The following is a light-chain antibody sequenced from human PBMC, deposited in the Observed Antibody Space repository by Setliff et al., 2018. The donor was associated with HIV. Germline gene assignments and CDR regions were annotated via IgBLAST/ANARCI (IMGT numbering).Light chain of an antibody. J-gene: IGLJ1*01. CDR2: KNN. Sequence: QSVLTQPPSAYGTPGQRVTISCSGSSSNIGSNYVYWYQQLPGTAPKLLIYKNNQRPSGVPDRFSGSKSGTSASLAISGLRSEDEADYYCAAWDDNLSEVVGTGTKV. CDR1: SSNIGSNY. V-gene: IGLV1-47*01. CDR3: AAWDDNLSEV.